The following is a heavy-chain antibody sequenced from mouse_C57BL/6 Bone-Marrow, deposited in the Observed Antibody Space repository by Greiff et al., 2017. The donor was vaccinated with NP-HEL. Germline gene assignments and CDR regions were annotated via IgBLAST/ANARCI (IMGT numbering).Heavy chain of an antibody. V-gene: IGHV1-19*01. D-gene: IGHD3-2*02. J-gene: IGHJ3*01. CDR1: GYTFTDYY. CDR3: AGFGAQAPFAY. CDR2: INPYNGGT. Sequence: EVQLQQSGPVLVKPGASVKMSCKASGYTFTDYYMNWVKQSHGKSLEWIGVINPYNGGTSYNQKFKGKATLTVDKSSSTAYMGLNSLTSEDSAVYYCAGFGAQAPFAYWGQGTLVTVSA.